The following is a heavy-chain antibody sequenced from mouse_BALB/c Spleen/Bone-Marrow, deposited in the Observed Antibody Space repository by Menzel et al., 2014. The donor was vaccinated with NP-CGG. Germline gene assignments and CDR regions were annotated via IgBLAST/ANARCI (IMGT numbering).Heavy chain of an antibody. Sequence: EVKLMESGPELVKPGASMKISCKASGYSFTGYTMNWVKQSHGRNLEWIGLINPYNGGTSYNQKSMGKATLTVDKSSSTAYMELLSLTSEDSAVYYCARWDYYGYAMDYWGQGTSVTVSS. CDR2: INPYNGGT. J-gene: IGHJ4*01. CDR1: GYSFTGYT. D-gene: IGHD1-1*01. CDR3: ARWDYYGYAMDY. V-gene: IGHV1-18*01.